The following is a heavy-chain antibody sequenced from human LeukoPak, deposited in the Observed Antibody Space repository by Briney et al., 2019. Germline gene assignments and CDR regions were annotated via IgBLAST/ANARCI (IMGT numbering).Heavy chain of an antibody. V-gene: IGHV3-33*06. CDR3: AKWDSSGWYDY. Sequence: GRSLRLSCAASGFTFSSYGMHWVRQAPGKGLEWVAVIWYDGSNKYYADSVKGRFTISRDNSKNTLYLQMNSLRAEDTAVYYCAKWDSSGWYDYWGQGTLVTVSS. J-gene: IGHJ4*02. CDR1: GFTFSSYG. D-gene: IGHD6-19*01. CDR2: IWYDGSNK.